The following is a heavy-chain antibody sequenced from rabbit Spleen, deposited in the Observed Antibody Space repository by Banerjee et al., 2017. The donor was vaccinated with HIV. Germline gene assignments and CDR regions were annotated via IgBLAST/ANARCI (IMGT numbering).Heavy chain of an antibody. V-gene: IGHV1S29*01. J-gene: IGHJ4*01. CDR1: GFSLSNYA. CDR3: ATAFAGSLKL. D-gene: IGHD3-1*01. Sequence: QEQLKETGGGLVQPGGSLTLSCKASGFSLSNYAMSWVRQAPGEGLEYIGTITIDGNTWYASWAKGRFTISSDNAQNTVFLQMTSLTVADTATYFCATAFAGSLKLWGPGTLVTVS. CDR2: ITIDGNT.